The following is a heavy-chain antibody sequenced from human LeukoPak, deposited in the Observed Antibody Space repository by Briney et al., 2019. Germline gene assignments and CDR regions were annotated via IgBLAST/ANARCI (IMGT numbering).Heavy chain of an antibody. Sequence: SETLSLTCAVYGGSFSGYYWSRIRQPPGKGLEWIGEINHSGSTNYNPSLKSRVTISVDTSKNQFSLKLSSVTAADTAVYYCARDSGVGQQLVPLNYWGQGTLVTVSS. CDR3: ARDSGVGQQLVPLNY. V-gene: IGHV4-34*01. J-gene: IGHJ4*02. CDR2: INHSGST. CDR1: GGSFSGYY. D-gene: IGHD6-13*01.